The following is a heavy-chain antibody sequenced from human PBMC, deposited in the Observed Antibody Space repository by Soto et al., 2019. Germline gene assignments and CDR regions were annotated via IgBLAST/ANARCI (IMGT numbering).Heavy chain of an antibody. CDR3: ARTLLYCSFTNCAMDV. J-gene: IGHJ6*04. CDR2: INAGNGNT. V-gene: IGHV1-3*01. Sequence: ASVKVSCMASGYTFTNFGMHWVRQAPGQRLEWMGWINAGNGNTQYSQKFQGRVTIIRDTSASTASMELSSLRLEDTALYYCARTLLYCSFTNCAMDVWGTGTTVTVSS. CDR1: GYTFTNFG. D-gene: IGHD2-2*01.